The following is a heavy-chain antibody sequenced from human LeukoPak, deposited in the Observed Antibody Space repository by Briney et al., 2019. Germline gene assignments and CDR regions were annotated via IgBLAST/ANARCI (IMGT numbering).Heavy chain of an antibody. CDR1: GFTFSSYS. CDR3: ARDHYYDSRPGDAFDI. CDR2: ISSSSSYI. D-gene: IGHD3-22*01. J-gene: IGHJ3*02. Sequence: GGSLRLSCAASGFTFSSYSMNWVRRAPGKGLEWVSSISSSSSYIYYADSVKGRFTISRDNAKNSLYLQMNSLRAEDTAVYYCARDHYYDSRPGDAFDIWGQGTMVTVSS. V-gene: IGHV3-21*01.